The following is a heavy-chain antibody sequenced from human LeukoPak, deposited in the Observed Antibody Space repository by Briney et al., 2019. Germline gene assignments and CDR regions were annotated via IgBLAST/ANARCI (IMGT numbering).Heavy chain of an antibody. CDR3: ARDAGLTYFDY. D-gene: IGHD3-22*01. V-gene: IGHV4-4*07. CDR2: IYTSGST. J-gene: IGHJ4*02. CDR1: GGSISSYY. Sequence: SETLSLTCTVSGGSISSYYWTWIRQPAGKGLEWIGHIYTSGSTYYNPSLKSRVTMSVDTSKNQFSLKLSSVTAADTDMYYCARDAGLTYFDYWGQGTLVTVSS.